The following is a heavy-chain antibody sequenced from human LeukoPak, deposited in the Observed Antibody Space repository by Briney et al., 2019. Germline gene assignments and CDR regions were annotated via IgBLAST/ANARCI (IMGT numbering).Heavy chain of an antibody. J-gene: IGHJ5*02. V-gene: IGHV3-21*01. CDR3: ARDGGVEGATTWFDP. D-gene: IGHD1-26*01. Sequence: GESLRLSCAASGFTFSTYVMNWVRQAPGKGLEWVSNISGTADYSAYADSVKSRFTISRDNARNSIYLQMNSLRAEDTAIYYCARDGGVEGATTWFDPWGPGTLVNVSS. CDR2: ISGTADYS. CDR1: GFTFSTYV.